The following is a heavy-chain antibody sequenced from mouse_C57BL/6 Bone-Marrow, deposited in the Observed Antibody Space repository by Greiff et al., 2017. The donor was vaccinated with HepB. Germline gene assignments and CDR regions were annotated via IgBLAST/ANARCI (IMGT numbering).Heavy chain of an antibody. D-gene: IGHD2-4*01. CDR1: GFSLTSYA. CDR3: ARREGHYDHYAMDY. CDR2: IWTGGGT. J-gene: IGHJ4*01. Sequence: QVQLQQSGPGLVAPSQSLSITCTVSGFSLTSYAISWVRQPPGKGLEWLGVIWTGGGTNYNSALKSRLSISKDNSKSQVFLKMNSLQTDDTARYYCARREGHYDHYAMDYWGQGTSVTVSS. V-gene: IGHV2-9-1*01.